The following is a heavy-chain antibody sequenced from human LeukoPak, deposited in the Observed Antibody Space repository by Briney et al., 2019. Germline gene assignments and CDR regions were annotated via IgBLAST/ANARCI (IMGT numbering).Heavy chain of an antibody. CDR3: AVIDY. CDR2: IHSGGST. Sequence: PGGSVRHLCAASGFTVSTNYMRWARQAPGKGLEWVSVIHSGGSTYYADSVKGRFTVSRDNSKNTLYLQMNSLRAEDTAVYYCAVIDYWGQGTLVTVSS. V-gene: IGHV3-53*01. CDR1: GFTVSTNY. J-gene: IGHJ4*02.